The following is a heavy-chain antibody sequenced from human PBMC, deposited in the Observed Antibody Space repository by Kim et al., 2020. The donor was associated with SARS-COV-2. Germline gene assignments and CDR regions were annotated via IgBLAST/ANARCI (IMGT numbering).Heavy chain of an antibody. Sequence: SETLSLTCTVSGGSISSGGYYWSWIRQHKGMGLEWIGYIYYSGSTYYNPSIKRRVTISVDTSKNQFSLKLSSVTAAATAVYYCARLFLCFGVTTCGQGTLVTVSS. V-gene: IGHV4-31*03. CDR2: IYYSGST. CDR3: ARLFLCFGVTT. J-gene: IGHJ5*02. CDR1: GGSISSGGYY. D-gene: IGHD3-10*01.